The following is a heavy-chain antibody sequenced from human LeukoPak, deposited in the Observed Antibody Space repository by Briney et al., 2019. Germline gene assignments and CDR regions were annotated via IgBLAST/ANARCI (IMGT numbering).Heavy chain of an antibody. D-gene: IGHD3-22*01. J-gene: IGHJ4*02. CDR2: IKSKTDGGTT. V-gene: IGHV3-15*01. CDR3: TTESAMIVVVSSNDY. Sequence: GGSLRLSCAVSGFSFSDAWMSWVRQAPGKGLEWVGRIKSKTDGGTTDYAAPVKGRFTISRDDSKNTLYLQMNSLKTEDTAVYYCTTESAMIVVVSSNDYWGQGTLVTVSS. CDR1: GFSFSDAW.